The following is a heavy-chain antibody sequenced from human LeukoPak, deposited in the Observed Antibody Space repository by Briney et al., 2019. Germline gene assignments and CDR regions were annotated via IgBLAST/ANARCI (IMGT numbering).Heavy chain of an antibody. J-gene: IGHJ4*02. CDR1: GFTFSSYG. Sequence: PWGSLRLSCAASGFTFSSYGMHWVREPPGKGLECLAFIRYDVRNKHYADSVKGRFTISRDNGKNTLYLQMSSLGPEDTAVYYCATCPNPPYFDYWGQGTLVIVSS. CDR2: IRYDVRNK. CDR3: ATCPNPPYFDY. V-gene: IGHV3-30*02. D-gene: IGHD2-21*01.